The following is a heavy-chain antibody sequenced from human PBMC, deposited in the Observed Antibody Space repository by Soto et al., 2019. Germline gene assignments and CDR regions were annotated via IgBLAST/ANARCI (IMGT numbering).Heavy chain of an antibody. Sequence: PGESLKISCKGSGYNFASYWINWVRQVPGKGLEWMGRIDPTDSYTNYNPSFEGHVTLSADKSISTVYLQWSSLRASDTATYFCARRLSGAQNAYNMYYFHGLDVWRQGTTVTVSS. D-gene: IGHD1-1*01. CDR3: ARRLSGAQNAYNMYYFHGLDV. V-gene: IGHV5-10-1*01. CDR1: GYNFASYW. CDR2: IDPTDSYT. J-gene: IGHJ6*02.